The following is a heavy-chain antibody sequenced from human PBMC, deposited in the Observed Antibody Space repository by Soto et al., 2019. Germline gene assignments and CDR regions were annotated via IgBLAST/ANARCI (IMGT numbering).Heavy chain of an antibody. CDR3: AKDRYYYGSGSYSYYYYYMDV. CDR2: ISYDGSNK. Sequence: QVQLVESGGGVVQPGRSLRLSCAASGFTFSSYGMHWVRQAPGKGLEWVAVISYDGSNKYYADSVKGRFTISRDNSKNTLYLQMNSLRAEDTAVYYCAKDRYYYGSGSYSYYYYYMDVWGKGTTVTVSS. D-gene: IGHD3-10*01. CDR1: GFTFSSYG. V-gene: IGHV3-30*18. J-gene: IGHJ6*03.